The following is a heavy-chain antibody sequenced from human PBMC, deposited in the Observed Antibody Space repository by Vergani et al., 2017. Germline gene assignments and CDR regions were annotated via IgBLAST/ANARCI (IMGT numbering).Heavy chain of an antibody. CDR2: IYTTGST. CDR1: GGSISSGSYY. V-gene: IGHV4-61*02. J-gene: IGHJ5*02. CDR3: AGDYYGSGGTGLSRAVNWFDP. D-gene: IGHD3-10*01. Sequence: QVQLQESGPGLVKPSQTLSLTCTVSGGSISSGSYYWTWIRQPAGKGLEWIGRIYTTGSTNYNPSLKSRVTISIDTPKNQFSLKLSSVTAADTAVYYCAGDYYGSGGTGLSRAVNWFDPWGQGTLLTVSS.